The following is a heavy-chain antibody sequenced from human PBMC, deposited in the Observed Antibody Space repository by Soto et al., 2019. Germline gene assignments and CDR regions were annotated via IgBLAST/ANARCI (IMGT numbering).Heavy chain of an antibody. Sequence: SETLSLTCSVSGDSFSSDNYYWGWIRQPPGKGLEWFGHVYYSGTTYYNPSLKSRVTISVDTSKNQFSLKLSSVTAADTAVYYCARLQGGAFDIWGQGXMVTV. D-gene: IGHD2-15*01. V-gene: IGHV4-39*01. J-gene: IGHJ3*02. CDR3: ARLQGGAFDI. CDR1: GDSFSSDNYY. CDR2: VYYSGTT.